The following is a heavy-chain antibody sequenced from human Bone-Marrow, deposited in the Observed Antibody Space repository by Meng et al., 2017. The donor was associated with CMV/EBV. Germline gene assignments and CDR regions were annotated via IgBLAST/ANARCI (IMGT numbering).Heavy chain of an antibody. J-gene: IGHJ4*02. Sequence: SETLSLTCTVSGYSISSGYYWGWIRQPPGKGLEWIGEINHSGSTNYNPSLKSRVTISVDTSKNQFSLKLSSVTAADTAVYYCARGYYDFWSRGVYWGQGTLVTVSS. CDR1: GYSISSGYY. D-gene: IGHD3-3*01. CDR2: INHSGST. CDR3: ARGYYDFWSRGVY. V-gene: IGHV4-38-2*02.